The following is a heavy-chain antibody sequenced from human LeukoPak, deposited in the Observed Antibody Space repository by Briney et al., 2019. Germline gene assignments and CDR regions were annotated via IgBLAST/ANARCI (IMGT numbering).Heavy chain of an antibody. CDR2: IGYDGSEI. D-gene: IGHD1-1*01. Sequence: PGGSLRLSCAASGFTFSTYGMHWVRQAPGKGLEWVAFIGYDGSEIRYADSVKGRFTISRDNAKNSLYLQMNSLRAEDMAVYFCVRDLMGSGSTTAYLHHWGQGTLVTVSS. V-gene: IGHV3-30*02. J-gene: IGHJ1*01. CDR1: GFTFSTYG. CDR3: VRDLMGSGSTTAYLHH.